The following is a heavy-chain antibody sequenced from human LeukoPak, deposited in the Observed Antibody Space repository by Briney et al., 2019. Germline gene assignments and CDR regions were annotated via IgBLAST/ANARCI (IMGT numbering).Heavy chain of an antibody. V-gene: IGHV3-30*04. Sequence: PGGSLRLSCAASGFTFSSSAMHWVRQAPGKGLEWVAVISYDGSNKYYADSVKGRFTISRDNSKNTLYLQMNSLRAEDTAVYYCARSITMIVVVKLWGYFDYWGQGTLVTVSS. CDR2: ISYDGSNK. CDR3: ARSITMIVVVKLWGYFDY. D-gene: IGHD3-22*01. J-gene: IGHJ4*02. CDR1: GFTFSSSA.